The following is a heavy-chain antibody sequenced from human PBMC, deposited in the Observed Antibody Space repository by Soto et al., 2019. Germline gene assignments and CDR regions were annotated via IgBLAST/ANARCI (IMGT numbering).Heavy chain of an antibody. D-gene: IGHD6-19*01. Sequence: QVQLQESGPGLVKPSETLSLTCTVSGGSISSYYWSWIRQPPGKGLEWIGYIYYSGSTNYNPSLTSRVTISVDTSKNQFSLKLSSVTAADTAVYYCARTRIAVAGADAFDIWGQGTMVTVSS. CDR1: GGSISSYY. V-gene: IGHV4-59*08. CDR2: IYYSGST. CDR3: ARTRIAVAGADAFDI. J-gene: IGHJ3*02.